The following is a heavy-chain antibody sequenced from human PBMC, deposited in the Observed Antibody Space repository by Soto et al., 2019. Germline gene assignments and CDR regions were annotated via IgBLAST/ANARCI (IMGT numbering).Heavy chain of an antibody. J-gene: IGHJ1*01. CDR1: GFTFNSYS. CDR2: ISSSSSYI. CDR3: ARDGSDDFWSGYSIEYFQH. Sequence: GGSLRLSCAASGFTFNSYSMNWVRQAPGKGLEWVSSISSSSSYIYYADSVKGRFTISRDNAKNSLYLQMNSLRAEDTAVYYCARDGSDDFWSGYSIEYFQHWGQGTLVTVSS. D-gene: IGHD3-3*01. V-gene: IGHV3-21*01.